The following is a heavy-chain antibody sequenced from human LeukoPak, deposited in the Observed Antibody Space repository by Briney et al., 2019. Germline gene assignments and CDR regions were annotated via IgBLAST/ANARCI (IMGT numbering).Heavy chain of an antibody. V-gene: IGHV3-53*01. D-gene: IGHD6-25*01. CDR1: GFTVSSNY. J-gene: IGHJ6*03. CDR3: ARGEQRYYYYMDV. Sequence: PGGSLRLSCAASGFTVSSNYMSWVRQAPGKGLEWVSVIYSGGSTYYADPVKGRFTISRDNPKNTLYLQMNSLRAEDTAVYYCARGEQRYYYYMDVWGKGTTVTVSS. CDR2: IYSGGST.